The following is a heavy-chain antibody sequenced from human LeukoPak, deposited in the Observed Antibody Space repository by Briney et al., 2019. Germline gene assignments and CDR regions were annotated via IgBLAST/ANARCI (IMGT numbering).Heavy chain of an antibody. CDR2: FDPEDGET. CDR1: GYTLTELS. CDR3: LATGTLGGYYFDY. J-gene: IGHJ4*02. D-gene: IGHD1-1*01. V-gene: IGHV1-24*01. Sequence: ASVKVSCKVSGYTLTELSMHWVRQAPGKGLEWMGGFDPEDGETIYAQKFQGRVTMTEDTSTDTAYMELSSLRSEDAAVYYCLATGTLGGYYFDYWGQGTLVTVSS.